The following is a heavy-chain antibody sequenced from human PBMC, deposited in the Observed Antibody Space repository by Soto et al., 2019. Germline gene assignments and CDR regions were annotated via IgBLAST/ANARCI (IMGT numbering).Heavy chain of an antibody. D-gene: IGHD3-10*01. J-gene: IGHJ3*02. CDR3: ARDWGITPGDAFEI. CDR1: GGSISSGGYY. V-gene: IGHV4-31*03. Sequence: SETLSLTCTVSGGSISSGGYYWSWIRQHPGKGLEWIGYIYYSGSTYYNPSLKSRVTISVDTSKNQFSLKLSSVTAADTAVYYCARDWGITPGDAFEIWGQGTMVTGSS. CDR2: IYYSGST.